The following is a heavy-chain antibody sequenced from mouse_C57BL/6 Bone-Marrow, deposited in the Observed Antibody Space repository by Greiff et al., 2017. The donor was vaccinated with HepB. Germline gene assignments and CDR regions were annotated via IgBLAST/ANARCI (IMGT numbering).Heavy chain of an antibody. V-gene: IGHV1-82*01. J-gene: IGHJ3*01. CDR1: GYAFSSSW. CDR3: ARILSTMVTTEAY. Sequence: LMESGPELVKPGASVKISCKASGYAFSSSWMNWVKQRPGKGLEWIGRIYPGDGDTNYNGKFKGKATLTADKSSSTAYMQLSSLTSEDSAVYFCARILSTMVTTEAYWGQGTLVTVSA. D-gene: IGHD2-2*01. CDR2: IYPGDGDT.